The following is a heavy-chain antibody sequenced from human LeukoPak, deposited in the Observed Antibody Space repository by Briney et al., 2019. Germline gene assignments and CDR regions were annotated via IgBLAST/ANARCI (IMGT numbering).Heavy chain of an antibody. V-gene: IGHV3-23*01. CDR1: GFTFSINA. J-gene: IGHJ4*02. D-gene: IGHD3/OR15-3a*01. Sequence: GGSLRLSCAASGFTFSINAMSWVRQAPGKGLEWVSAISDSGGRTYYADSVKGWFTISRDNSKNTLYLQMNSLRAEDTAVYYCAKTWGGLALDYWGQGTLVTVSS. CDR3: AKTWGGLALDY. CDR2: ISDSGGRT.